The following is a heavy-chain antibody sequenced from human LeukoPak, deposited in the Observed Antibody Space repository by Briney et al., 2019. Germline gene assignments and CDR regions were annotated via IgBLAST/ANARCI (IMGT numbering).Heavy chain of an antibody. D-gene: IGHD1-26*01. J-gene: IGHJ1*01. CDR2: ISAYNGNT. Sequence: RASVKVSCKASGYTFTSYGISWVRQAPGHGLEWMGWISAYNGNTNYAQKLQGRVTMTTDTSTSTAYMELRSLRSDDTAVYYCARDPVGATLYFQHWGQGTLVTVSS. CDR1: GYTFTSYG. V-gene: IGHV1-18*01. CDR3: ARDPVGATLYFQH.